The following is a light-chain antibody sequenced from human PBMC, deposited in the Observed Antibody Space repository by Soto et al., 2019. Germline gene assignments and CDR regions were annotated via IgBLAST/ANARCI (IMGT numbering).Light chain of an antibody. CDR2: RNN. Sequence: QAVVTQPPSASGTPGQRVTISCSGSSSNIGSNYVYWYQQLPGTAPKLLIYRNNQRPSGVPARFSGSKSGTSASLAIIGLRSEDEADYYCAAWDDILSGRYVFGTGTKLTVL. CDR1: SSNIGSNY. J-gene: IGLJ1*01. CDR3: AAWDDILSGRYV. V-gene: IGLV1-47*01.